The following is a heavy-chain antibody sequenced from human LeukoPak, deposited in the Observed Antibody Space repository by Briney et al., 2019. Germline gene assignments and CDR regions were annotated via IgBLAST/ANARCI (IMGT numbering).Heavy chain of an antibody. D-gene: IGHD3-3*01. CDR3: ARYNRVYYDFWSGHYGREADAFDI. V-gene: IGHV3-30*02. CDR1: GFTFSSYG. Sequence: GGSLRLSCAASGFTFSSYGMHWVRQAPGKGLEWVAFIRYDGSNKYYADSVKGRFTISRDNSKNTLYLQMNSLRAEDTAVYYCARYNRVYYDFWSGHYGREADAFDIWGQGTMVTVSS. J-gene: IGHJ3*02. CDR2: IRYDGSNK.